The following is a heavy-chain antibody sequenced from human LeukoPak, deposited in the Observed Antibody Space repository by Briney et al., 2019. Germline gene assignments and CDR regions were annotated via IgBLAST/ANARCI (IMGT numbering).Heavy chain of an antibody. CDR3: ATGNYYDSRGYYTFGH. D-gene: IGHD3-22*01. CDR2: INGDGSTT. CDR1: GFTFSRYW. V-gene: IGHV3-74*01. Sequence: GGSLRLSCTASGFTFSRYWMHWVRQAPGKGLVWVSRINGDGSTTSYADSVKGGFTISRDNAKNTLYLQMNSLRAEDTAVYYCATGNYYDSRGYYTFGHWGQGTLVTVSS. J-gene: IGHJ1*01.